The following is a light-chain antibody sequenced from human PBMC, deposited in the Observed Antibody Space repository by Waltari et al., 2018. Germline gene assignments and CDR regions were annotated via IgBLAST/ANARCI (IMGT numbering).Light chain of an antibody. V-gene: IGLV4-69*01. CDR2: VNSDGSH. J-gene: IGLJ3*02. Sequence: QLLLTQAPSASASLGASAKLTCTLSSGHTTTIIASPQQQPEKGPRYLMTVNSDGSHNTGVGIPDRFSGSSSGAELYLTISSLHSEDEADYYCQTGGHGTWVFGGGTRLTVL. CDR3: QTGGHGTWV. CDR1: SGHTTTI.